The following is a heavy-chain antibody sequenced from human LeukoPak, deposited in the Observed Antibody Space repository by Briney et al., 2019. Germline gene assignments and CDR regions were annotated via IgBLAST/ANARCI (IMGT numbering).Heavy chain of an antibody. CDR2: ISYDGSNK. CDR3: ARVNNYYDSPFRY. CDR1: GFTFSSYA. D-gene: IGHD3-22*01. J-gene: IGHJ4*02. V-gene: IGHV3-30*04. Sequence: PGRSLRLSYAASGFTFSSYAMHWVRQAPGKGLEWVAVISYDGSNKYYADSVKGRFTISRDNSKNTLYLQMNSLRAEDTAVYYCARVNNYYDSPFRYWGQGTLVTVSS.